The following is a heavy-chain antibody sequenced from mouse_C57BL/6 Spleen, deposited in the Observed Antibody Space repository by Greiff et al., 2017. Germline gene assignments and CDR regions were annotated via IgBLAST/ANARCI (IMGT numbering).Heavy chain of an antibody. V-gene: IGHV1-52*01. J-gene: IGHJ4*01. CDR2: IDPSDSET. CDR3: ARAPDGYYYAMDY. D-gene: IGHD2-3*01. CDR1: GYTFTSYW. Sequence: VQLQQPGAELVRPGSSVKLSCKASGYTFTSYWMHWVKQRPIQGLEWIGNIDPSDSETHYNQKFKDKATLTVDKSSSTAYMQLSSLTSEDSAVYYCARAPDGYYYAMDYWGQGTSVTVSS.